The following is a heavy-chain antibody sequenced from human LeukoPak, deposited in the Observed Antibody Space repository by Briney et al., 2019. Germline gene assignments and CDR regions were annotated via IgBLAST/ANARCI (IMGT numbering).Heavy chain of an antibody. Sequence: GGSLRLSCAASGFTFSSYWMSWVRQAPGKGLEWVANIKQDGSEKYYVDSVKGRFTISRDNAKNSLYLQMNSLRAEDTAVYYCASRNYGSGSYPLTDYWGQGTLVTVSS. CDR3: ASRNYGSGSYPLTDY. D-gene: IGHD3-10*01. CDR1: GFTFSSYW. J-gene: IGHJ4*02. V-gene: IGHV3-7*01. CDR2: IKQDGSEK.